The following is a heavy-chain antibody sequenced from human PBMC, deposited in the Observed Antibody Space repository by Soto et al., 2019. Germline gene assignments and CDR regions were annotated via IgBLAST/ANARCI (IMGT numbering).Heavy chain of an antibody. CDR3: ARRYGGNLDY. CDR2: IYYSGST. Sequence: SETLSLTCTVSGCSISTYSWSWIRQPPGKGLEWIGYIYYSGSTNYNPSLKSRVTISVDTSKNQFSLKLSSVTAADTAVYYCARRYGGNLDYWGQGTLVTVS. CDR1: GCSISTYS. V-gene: IGHV4-59*08. J-gene: IGHJ4*02. D-gene: IGHD1-26*01.